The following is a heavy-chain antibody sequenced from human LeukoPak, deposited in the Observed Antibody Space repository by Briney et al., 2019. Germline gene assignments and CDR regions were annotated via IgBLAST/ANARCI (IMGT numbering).Heavy chain of an antibody. Sequence: GGSLRLSCIASGFTFSSYEMNWVRQAPGKGLEWVSYISSSGSIINYADSVKGRFTISRDNAKNSLYLQMNSLRAEDTAVYYCARGYCSGGSCYYSVYYGMDVWGKGTTVTVSS. CDR1: GFTFSSYE. J-gene: IGHJ6*04. V-gene: IGHV3-48*03. D-gene: IGHD2-15*01. CDR3: ARGYCSGGSCYYSVYYGMDV. CDR2: ISSSGSII.